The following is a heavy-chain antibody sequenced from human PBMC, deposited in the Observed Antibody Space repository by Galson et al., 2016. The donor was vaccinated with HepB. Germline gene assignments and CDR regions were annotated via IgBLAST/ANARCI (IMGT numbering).Heavy chain of an antibody. Sequence: SLRLSCAASGFTFNIYDMHWVRQSIRQGLEWVSTIRPPGDTYYVDSVKGRFTISGEDAQSSLYLQMNSLTDGDTAVYYCARGGRDYYGSGYRGFVDLWGQGTLVTVSS. CDR1: GFTFNIYD. D-gene: IGHD3-10*01. CDR3: ARGGRDYYGSGYRGFVDL. CDR2: IRPPGDT. J-gene: IGHJ5*02. V-gene: IGHV3-13*01.